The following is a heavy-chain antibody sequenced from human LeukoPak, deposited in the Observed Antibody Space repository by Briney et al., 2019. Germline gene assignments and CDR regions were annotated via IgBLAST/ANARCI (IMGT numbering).Heavy chain of an antibody. CDR1: GGSISGTNW. Sequence: SETLSLTCGVSGGSISGTNWWSWIRQPPGEGLEWIAFIYSSGDINYNPSLRSRASISLDTSKNLCSLRLTSVTAADTAVYFCARHVIYSGGYSHWFDPWGLGTLVTVSS. CDR3: ARHVIYSGGYSHWFDP. V-gene: IGHV4-59*08. D-gene: IGHD1-26*01. CDR2: IYSSGDI. J-gene: IGHJ5*02.